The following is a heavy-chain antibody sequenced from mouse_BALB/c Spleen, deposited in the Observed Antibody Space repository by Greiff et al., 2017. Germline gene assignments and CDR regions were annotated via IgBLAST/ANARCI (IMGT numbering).Heavy chain of an antibody. CDR3: ARSGRDY. J-gene: IGHJ2*01. CDR1: GFTFSSFG. CDR2: ISSGSSTI. V-gene: IGHV5-17*02. Sequence: EVKLMESGGGLVQPGGSRKLSCAASGFTFSSFGIHWVRQAPEKGLEWVAYISSGSSTIYYADTVKGRFTISRDNPKNTLFLQMTSLRSEDTAMYYCARSGRDYWGQGTTLTVSS. D-gene: IGHD3-1*01.